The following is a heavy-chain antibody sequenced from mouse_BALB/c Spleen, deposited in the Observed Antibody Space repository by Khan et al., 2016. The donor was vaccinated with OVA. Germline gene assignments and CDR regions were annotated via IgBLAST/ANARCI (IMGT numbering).Heavy chain of an antibody. CDR2: IDPYNGGN. J-gene: IGHJ2*01. Sequence: EVQLQESGPELVKPGASVKVSCKASGYSFTDYNMFWVKQSHGKSLEWIGYIDPYNGGNLYNQKFKGKATLTVDKSSSTAFMHLNSLTSEDSAVYYCALIEYYGSGFDYWGQGTTVTVSS. D-gene: IGHD1-1*01. CDR3: ALIEYYGSGFDY. CDR1: GYSFTDYN. V-gene: IGHV1S135*01.